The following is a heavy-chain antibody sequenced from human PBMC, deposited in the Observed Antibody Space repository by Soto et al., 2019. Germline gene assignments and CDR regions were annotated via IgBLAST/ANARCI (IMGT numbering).Heavy chain of an antibody. V-gene: IGHV3-33*01. D-gene: IGHD4-17*01. CDR3: ARDNDGTGHYNVFDY. CDR1: GFSFNNYG. CDR2: LWYDGRRK. Sequence: QVQVVESGGGVVQPGRSLRLSCVASGFSFNNYGMHWVRQAPGKGLEWVAVLWYDGRRKYYADSVKGRFTISRDTSMNTLYLQMNSLGAEDTAVYYFARDNDGTGHYNVFDYSGQGTLVTVSS. J-gene: IGHJ4*02.